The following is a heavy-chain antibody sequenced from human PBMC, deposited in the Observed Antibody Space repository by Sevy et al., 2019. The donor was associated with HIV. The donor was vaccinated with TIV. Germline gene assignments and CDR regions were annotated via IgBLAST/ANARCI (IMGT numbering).Heavy chain of an antibody. D-gene: IGHD1-1*01. CDR2: ISYDGTNK. CDR3: AKGGSGYNDFDY. J-gene: IGHJ4*02. Sequence: GGSLRLSCAVSGFMFRTYYMHWVRQAPGKGLEWVAVISYDGTNKFYADSVKGRFNISRDNPKNTLSLQMNSLRGDDTALYYCAKGGSGYNDFDYWGQGTLVTVSS. V-gene: IGHV3-30*18. CDR1: GFMFRTYY.